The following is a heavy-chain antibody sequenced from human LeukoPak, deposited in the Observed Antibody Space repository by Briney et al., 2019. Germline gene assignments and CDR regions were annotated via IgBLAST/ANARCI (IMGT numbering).Heavy chain of an antibody. J-gene: IGHJ4*02. CDR3: ARYSGPYFDY. Sequence: SETLSLTCTVSGGSISSYYWSWIRQPPGKGLEWIGYIYYSGSTNYNPSLKSRVTISVDTSKNQFPLKLSSVTAADTAVYYCARYSGPYFDYWGQGTLVTVSS. D-gene: IGHD5-12*01. CDR2: IYYSGST. CDR1: GGSISSYY. V-gene: IGHV4-59*01.